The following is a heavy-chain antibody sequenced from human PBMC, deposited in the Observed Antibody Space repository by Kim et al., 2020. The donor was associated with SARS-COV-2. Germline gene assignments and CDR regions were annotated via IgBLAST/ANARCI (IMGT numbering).Heavy chain of an antibody. CDR3: AKDRAAARGYYMDV. J-gene: IGHJ6*03. V-gene: IGHV3-23*01. Sequence: GGSLRLSCAASGFTFSSYAMSWVRQTPGTGLEWVSAISASGGTTYYADSVKGRFTISRDNSKNTLYLQMNSLRAEDTAVYCCAKDRAAARGYYMDVWGQGRTVSASS. CDR2: ISASGGTT. CDR1: GFTFSSYA. D-gene: IGHD3-10*01.